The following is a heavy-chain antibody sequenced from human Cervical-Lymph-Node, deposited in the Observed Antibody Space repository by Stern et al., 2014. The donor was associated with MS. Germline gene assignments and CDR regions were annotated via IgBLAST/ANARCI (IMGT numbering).Heavy chain of an antibody. CDR2: IYYSGTT. CDR1: GASITGYY. CDR3: ARATDL. J-gene: IGHJ5*02. Sequence: QVQLQESGPGLLRPSETLSLTCTVSGASITGYYWSWIRQPPGKGLEWIGYIYYSGTTNYNASLKGRVAISIDTSKTQFSLRLSSVTAADTAVYYCARATDLWGQGTLVTVSS. V-gene: IGHV4-59*01.